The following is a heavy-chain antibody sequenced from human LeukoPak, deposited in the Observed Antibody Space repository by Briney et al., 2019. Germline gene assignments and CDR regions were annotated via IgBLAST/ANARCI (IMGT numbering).Heavy chain of an antibody. D-gene: IGHD5-18*01. CDR3: ASWEYSYGYLHAFDI. CDR1: GFTFSSNS. V-gene: IGHV3-21*01. J-gene: IGHJ3*02. Sequence: GRSLRPSCAASGFTFSSNSMNWVRQAPGKWLEWVTSISSSSTYIYYADSVKGPFSISRDNAKNSLYVQMNSLRAEDTAVYYCASWEYSYGYLHAFDIWGQGTMVTVSS. CDR2: ISSSSTYI.